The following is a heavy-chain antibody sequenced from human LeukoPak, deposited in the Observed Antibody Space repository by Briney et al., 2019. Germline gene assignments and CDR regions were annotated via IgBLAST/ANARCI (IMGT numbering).Heavy chain of an antibody. CDR1: GYTVRSNF. V-gene: IGHV3-53*01. J-gene: IGHJ5*02. Sequence: GGSLRLSCAASGYTVRSNFMSWVRQAPGKGLECDSVIYCGGSTHYADSVKGRFTISRDKSKNTLYIQMNSLRAEDTAVYYCARKEYSSSWNWFDPWGQGTLVTVSS. D-gene: IGHD6-13*01. CDR3: ARKEYSSSWNWFDP. CDR2: IYCGGST.